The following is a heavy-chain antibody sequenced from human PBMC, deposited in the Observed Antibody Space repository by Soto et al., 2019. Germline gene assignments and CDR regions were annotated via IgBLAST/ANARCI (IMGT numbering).Heavy chain of an antibody. Sequence: QVQLVQSGTGVKKPGASVKVSCRASGYTFTSYGVTWVRQAPGQGLEWMGWISPFNGNTNYAQKFQGRVTMTTDTSTSTAYMELRGLRSDDTAVYYCARGRLKYFDYLGQGALVTVTS. CDR1: GYTFTSYG. J-gene: IGHJ4*02. CDR3: ARGRLKYFDY. V-gene: IGHV1-18*01. CDR2: ISPFNGNT.